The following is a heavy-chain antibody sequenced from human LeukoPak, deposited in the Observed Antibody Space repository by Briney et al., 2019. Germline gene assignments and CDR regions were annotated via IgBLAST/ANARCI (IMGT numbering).Heavy chain of an antibody. J-gene: IGHJ4*02. CDR1: GFTVTSNY. V-gene: IGHV3-66*01. D-gene: IGHD1-26*01. CDR3: ARDLGDY. CDR2: IYSGGST. Sequence: GGSLRLSCAASGFTVTSNYMSWLRQAPGKGLEWVSVIYSGGSTYYADSVKGRFTISRDNSKNTLYLHMNSLRAEGTAVYYCARDLGDYWGQGTLVTVSS.